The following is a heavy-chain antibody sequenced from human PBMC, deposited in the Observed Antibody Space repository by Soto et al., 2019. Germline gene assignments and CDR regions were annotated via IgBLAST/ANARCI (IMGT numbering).Heavy chain of an antibody. D-gene: IGHD3-10*02. CDR2: ISATSRTS. V-gene: IGHV3-11*01. CDR3: ATFHISVVRGVLITSFLFEH. J-gene: IGHJ4*02. Sequence: GGSLRLSCATSGFTFSDYYMSWIRQAPGKAPEWLSYISATSRTSYYADPVKGRFTMSRDNAKNSIYLQMTSLSAEDTAVYYCATFHISVVRGVLITSFLFEHWGQGTPVTVSS. CDR1: GFTFSDYY.